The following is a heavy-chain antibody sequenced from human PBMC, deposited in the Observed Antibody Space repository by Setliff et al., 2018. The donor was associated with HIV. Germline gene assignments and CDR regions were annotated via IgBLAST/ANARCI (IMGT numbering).Heavy chain of an antibody. D-gene: IGHD6-13*01. Sequence: GGSLRLSCAASGFTFSDYYMSWIRQTPGKGLEWVAVIWYDGSNKYYADSVKGRFTISRDNSKNTLYLQMNSLRAEDTAVYYCAKDRHAAAGTGGFDFWGQGTLVTVSS. CDR2: IWYDGSNK. J-gene: IGHJ4*02. CDR3: AKDRHAAAGTGGFDF. CDR1: GFTFSDYY. V-gene: IGHV3-33*06.